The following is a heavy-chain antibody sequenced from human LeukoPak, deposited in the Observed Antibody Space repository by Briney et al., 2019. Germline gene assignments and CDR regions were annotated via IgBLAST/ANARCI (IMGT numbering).Heavy chain of an antibody. CDR3: ARAERRSYDFWGDQHYYYMDV. D-gene: IGHD3-3*01. J-gene: IGHJ6*03. Sequence: GASVKVSCKASGYTFTRYDINWVRQATGQGLEWMGWTNPNSGNTGYAQKFQDRVTITRDTSMSTAYMELSSLRSEDTAVYYCARAERRSYDFWGDQHYYYMDVWGEGTTVTVSS. CDR1: GYTFTRYD. V-gene: IGHV1-8*03. CDR2: TNPNSGNT.